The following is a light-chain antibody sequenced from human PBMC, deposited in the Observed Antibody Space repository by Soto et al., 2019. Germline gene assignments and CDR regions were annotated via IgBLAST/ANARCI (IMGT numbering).Light chain of an antibody. CDR2: AAS. CDR3: QQSYSTTWT. V-gene: IGKV1-39*01. CDR1: QSISSY. J-gene: IGKJ1*01. Sequence: DIQMTQSPSSLSASVGDRVTITCRASQSISSYLNWYQQKPGKAPKLLIYAASSLQSGVPSRFSGSGSGTDFPLNISSLQPEDFAPYSCQQSYSTTWTFGQGTKVEIK.